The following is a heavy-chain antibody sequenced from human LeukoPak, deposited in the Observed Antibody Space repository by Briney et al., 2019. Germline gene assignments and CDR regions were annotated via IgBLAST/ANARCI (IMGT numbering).Heavy chain of an antibody. CDR2: IIPIFGTA. Sequence: SVKVSCKASGGTFSSYAISWVRQAPGLGLEWMGRIIPIFGTANYAQKFQGRVTITTDESTSTAYMELSSLRSEDTAVYYCARAYGDPEVYFQHWGQGTLVTVSS. J-gene: IGHJ1*01. CDR3: ARAYGDPEVYFQH. D-gene: IGHD4-17*01. CDR1: GGTFSSYA. V-gene: IGHV1-69*05.